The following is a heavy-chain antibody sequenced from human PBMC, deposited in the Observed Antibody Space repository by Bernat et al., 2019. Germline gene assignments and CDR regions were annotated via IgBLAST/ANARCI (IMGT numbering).Heavy chain of an antibody. CDR1: GYTFSSYA. CDR3: AKGSGSYFGFDY. J-gene: IGHJ4*02. D-gene: IGHD1-26*01. CDR2: ISGSGGST. V-gene: IGHV3-23*01. Sequence: EVQLLESGGGLVQPGGSLRLSCAASGYTFSSYAMSWVRQAPGKGLEWVSAISGSGGSTYYADSVKGRFTISRDNSKNTLYLQMNSLRAEDTAVYYCAKGSGSYFGFDYWGQGTLVTVSS.